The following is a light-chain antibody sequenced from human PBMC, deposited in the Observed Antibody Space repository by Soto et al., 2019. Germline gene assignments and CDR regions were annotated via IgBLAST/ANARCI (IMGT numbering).Light chain of an antibody. J-gene: IGKJ1*01. CDR3: QQSYSSRT. CDR2: AAS. CDR1: RDIVTS. Sequence: DIQMTQSPSSLSASVGEGVIITCRASRDIVTSLNWYQQHPGKGPKILIYAASTLQRGVPSRFIGSGSGTDFNLTISRLQPEDYATYYCQQSYSSRTFGQGTTVEI. V-gene: IGKV1-39*01.